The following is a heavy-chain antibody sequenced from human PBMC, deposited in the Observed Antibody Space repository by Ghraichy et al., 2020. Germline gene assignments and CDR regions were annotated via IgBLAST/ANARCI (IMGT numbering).Heavy chain of an antibody. Sequence: GGSLRLSCAASGFTFSDYAMSWVRQAPGKGLEWVSTISGSGGSTYYADSVKGRFTISRDNSKNTLYLQMNTLRAEDTAVYYCAKAGLRDYYYYYMDVWGKGTTVTVS. CDR1: GFTFSDYA. D-gene: IGHD4-17*01. J-gene: IGHJ6*03. V-gene: IGHV3-23*01. CDR3: AKAGLRDYYYYYMDV. CDR2: ISGSGGST.